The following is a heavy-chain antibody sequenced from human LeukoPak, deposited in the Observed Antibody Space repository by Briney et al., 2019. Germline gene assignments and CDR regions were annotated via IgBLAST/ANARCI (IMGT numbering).Heavy chain of an antibody. CDR3: AREFIRDYCSSTSCYYYYYYGMDV. D-gene: IGHD2-2*01. Sequence: ASVKVTCKASDYTFTSYGISWVRQAPGQGLEWMGWISAYNGNTNCAQKLQGRVTMTTDTSTSTAYMELRSLRSDDTAVYYCAREFIRDYCSSTSCYYYYYYGMDVWGQGTTVTVSS. V-gene: IGHV1-18*01. CDR1: DYTFTSYG. J-gene: IGHJ6*02. CDR2: ISAYNGNT.